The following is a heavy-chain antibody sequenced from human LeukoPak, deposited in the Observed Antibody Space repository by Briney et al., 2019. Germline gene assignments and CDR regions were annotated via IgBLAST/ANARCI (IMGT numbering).Heavy chain of an antibody. CDR1: GGTFSSYA. J-gene: IGHJ6*02. D-gene: IGHD3-22*01. CDR3: ASRDQNYYDSSGYYRDYYYYGMDV. Sequence: ASVKVSCKASGGTFSSYAISWVRQAPGQGLEWMGRIIPILGIANYAQKFQGRVTITADKSTSTAYMELSSLRSEDTAVYYCASRDQNYYDSSGYYRDYYYYGMDVWGQGTLVTVSS. V-gene: IGHV1-69*04. CDR2: IIPILGIA.